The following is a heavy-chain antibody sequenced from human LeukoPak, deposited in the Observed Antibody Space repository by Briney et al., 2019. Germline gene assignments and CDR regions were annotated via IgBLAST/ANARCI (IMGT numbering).Heavy chain of an antibody. CDR1: GGSISSYY. D-gene: IGHD3-10*02. CDR2: IYTSGGT. J-gene: IGHJ3*02. V-gene: IGHV4-4*07. CDR3: ASVRLPITIFGEDAFDI. Sequence: SETLSLTCTVSGGSISSYYWSWIRQPAGKGLEWIGRIYTSGGTNYNPSRKSRVTMSVDTSKNQFSLKLSSVTAADTAVYYCASVRLPITIFGEDAFDIWGQGTMVSVSS.